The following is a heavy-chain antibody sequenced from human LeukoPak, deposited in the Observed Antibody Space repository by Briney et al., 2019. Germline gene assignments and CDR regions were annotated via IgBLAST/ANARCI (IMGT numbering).Heavy chain of an antibody. CDR1: GFIFNSYW. Sequence: GGSLRLSCAASGFIFNSYWMTWVRQAPGKGLEWVANIKQDGSEKYYVDSVKGRFTISRDNAKNSLYLQMNSLRADDTAVYFCAMIEQVVSNVEGGYWGQGTLVTVSS. J-gene: IGHJ4*02. V-gene: IGHV3-7*01. D-gene: IGHD6-6*01. CDR3: AMIEQVVSNVEGGY. CDR2: IKQDGSEK.